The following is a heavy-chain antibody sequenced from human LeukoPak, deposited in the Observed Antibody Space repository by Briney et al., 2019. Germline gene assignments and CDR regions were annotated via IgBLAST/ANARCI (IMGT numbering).Heavy chain of an antibody. Sequence: GGSLRLSCAASGFTFSSYWMSWVRQAPGKGLEWVGFIRSKAYGGTTENAASVKGRFTISRDDSKSIAYLQMNSLKTEDTAVYYCTGSFGELTFFDYWGLGTLVTVSS. CDR2: IRSKAYGGTT. D-gene: IGHD3-10*01. CDR3: TGSFGELTFFDY. CDR1: GFTFSSYW. V-gene: IGHV3-49*04. J-gene: IGHJ4*02.